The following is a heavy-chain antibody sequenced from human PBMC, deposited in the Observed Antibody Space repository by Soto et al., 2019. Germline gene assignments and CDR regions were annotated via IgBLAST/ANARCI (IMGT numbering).Heavy chain of an antibody. Sequence: QITLKESAPTLVKPTQSLTLTCTFSGFSLTTSGVGVGWIRQPPGKALEWLALIYGDDDKPYSPSLKTRLTXTXDXXRSQVVLTMINMDPADTATYYCAHMVTLRGSFFDYWGQGTLVTVSS. J-gene: IGHJ4*02. D-gene: IGHD3-10*01. CDR3: AHMVTLRGSFFDY. CDR2: IYGDDDK. V-gene: IGHV2-5*02. CDR1: GFSLTTSGVG.